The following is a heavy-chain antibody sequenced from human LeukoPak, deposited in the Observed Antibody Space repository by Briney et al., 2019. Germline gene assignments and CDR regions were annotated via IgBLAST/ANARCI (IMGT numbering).Heavy chain of an antibody. CDR2: VDHTGST. Sequence: SETLSLTCTVSDDSITMYYWTWIRQPPGKGLEWIGYVDHTGSTKFNPSLNGRVSISRDTSNNFFSLRLRSVTAADTAVYCARDWNRYAYWGQGTLVTVSS. D-gene: IGHD1-1*01. CDR1: DDSITMYY. V-gene: IGHV4-59*01. J-gene: IGHJ4*02. CDR3: ARDWNRYAY.